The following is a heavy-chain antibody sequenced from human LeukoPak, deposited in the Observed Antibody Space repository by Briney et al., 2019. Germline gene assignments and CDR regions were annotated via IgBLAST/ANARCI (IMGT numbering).Heavy chain of an antibody. CDR2: KNPNSGSS. CDR3: TREGLDY. CDR1: GYTFTNCD. J-gene: IGHJ4*02. Sequence: GASVKVSCKASGYTFTNCDINWVRQATGQGLERMGYKNPNSGSSAYAQKFQGRVTITTDASISTAYMEVSGLRSEDTALYYCTREGLDYWGQGTLVTVSS. V-gene: IGHV1-8*01.